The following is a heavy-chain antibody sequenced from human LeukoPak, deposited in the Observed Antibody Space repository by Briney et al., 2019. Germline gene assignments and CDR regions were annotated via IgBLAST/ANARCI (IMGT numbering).Heavy chain of an antibody. CDR3: ARESGYHGSGFDP. CDR1: GFTFSNYA. V-gene: IGHV3-30*04. J-gene: IGHJ5*02. CDR2: ISYDGSNK. Sequence: GGSLRLSCVASGFTFSNYAMHWVRQAPGKGLEWVAVISYDGSNKYYADSVKGRFTISRDNSKNTLYLQMNSLRAEDTAVYYCARESGYHGSGFDPWGQGTLVTVSS. D-gene: IGHD3-10*01.